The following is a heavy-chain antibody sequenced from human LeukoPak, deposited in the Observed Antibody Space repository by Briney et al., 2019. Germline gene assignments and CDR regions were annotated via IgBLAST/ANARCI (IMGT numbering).Heavy chain of an antibody. CDR3: ARGEVVPAAIPGFWFDP. CDR1: GGSISSSSYY. V-gene: IGHV4-39*07. D-gene: IGHD2-2*02. CDR2: IYYSGST. J-gene: IGHJ5*02. Sequence: SETLSLTCTVSGGSISSSSYYWGWIRQPPGKGLEWIGSIYYSGSTYYNPSLKSRVTISVDTSKNQFSLKLSSVTAADTAVYYCARGEVVPAAIPGFWFDPWGQGTLVTVSS.